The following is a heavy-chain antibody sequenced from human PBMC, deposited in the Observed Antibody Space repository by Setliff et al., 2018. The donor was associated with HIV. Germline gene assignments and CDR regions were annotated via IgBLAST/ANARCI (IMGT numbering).Heavy chain of an antibody. D-gene: IGHD7-27*01. J-gene: IGHJ6*03. Sequence: SETLSLTCTVSGGSIISSSSYFWGWIRQPPGTGLEWIGTVCHIDGNTYYNPSLKSRVTTSIDTSQNQFSLKLKSVTAADTAVYYCALTAHNLLRGHMDVWGKGTKVTVSS. CDR3: ALTAHNLLRGHMDV. CDR2: VCHIDGNT. V-gene: IGHV4-39*07. CDR1: GGSIISSSSYF.